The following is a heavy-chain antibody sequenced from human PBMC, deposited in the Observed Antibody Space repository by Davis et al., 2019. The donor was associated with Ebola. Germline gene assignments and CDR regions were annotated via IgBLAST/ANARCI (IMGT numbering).Heavy chain of an antibody. J-gene: IGHJ6*02. CDR2: IIPIFGTA. V-gene: IGHV1-69*13. Sequence: SVKVSCKASGGTFGSYAISWVRQAPGQGLEWMGGIIPIFGTANYAQKFQGRVTITADESTSTAYMELSSLRSEDTAVYYCARGTAKSIVTTITHYYYGMDVWGQGTTVTVSS. CDR1: GGTFGSYA. D-gene: IGHD5-12*01. CDR3: ARGTAKSIVTTITHYYYGMDV.